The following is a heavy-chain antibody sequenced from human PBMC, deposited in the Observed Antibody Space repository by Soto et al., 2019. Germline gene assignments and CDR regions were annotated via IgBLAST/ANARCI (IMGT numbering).Heavy chain of an antibody. Sequence: GGSLRLSCAASGFTFDDYAMHWVRQAPGKGLEWVSGISWNSGSIGYADSVKGRFTISRDNAKNSLYLQMNSLRAEDTALYYCAKGSGGPGDYYYMDVWGKGTTVTVSS. V-gene: IGHV3-9*01. CDR2: ISWNSGSI. J-gene: IGHJ6*03. CDR3: AKGSGGPGDYYYMDV. CDR1: GFTFDDYA. D-gene: IGHD2-15*01.